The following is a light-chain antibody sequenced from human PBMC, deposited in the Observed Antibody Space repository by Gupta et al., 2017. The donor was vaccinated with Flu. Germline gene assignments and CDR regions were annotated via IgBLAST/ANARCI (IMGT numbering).Light chain of an antibody. CDR1: QNIGRF. CDR2: AAS. V-gene: IGKV1-39*01. Sequence: PSSLSASVGCRVTITGRANQNIGRFLNWYQQKPGQAPKLLIYAASDLKSGVPSRFSGSGCGTDFTLTINRQQPKAFATYYCRQIDNVPRTFGQGTNLEVK. CDR3: RQIDNVPRT. J-gene: IGKJ1*01.